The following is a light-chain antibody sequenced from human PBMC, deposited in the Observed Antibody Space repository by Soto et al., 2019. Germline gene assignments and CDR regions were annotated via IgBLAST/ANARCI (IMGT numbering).Light chain of an antibody. CDR1: RTDFDGYDY. CDR2: GVY. J-gene: IGLJ1*01. Sequence: LTQPASVSGSPGQSIAISCTGVRTDFDGYDYVSWYQQHPGQAPQLIIYGVYNRPSGVSHRFSGSKSGDTASLTISGLQAEDEADYYCTSYTSSTPFYVFGTGTKVTVL. CDR3: TSYTSSTPFYV. V-gene: IGLV2-14*03.